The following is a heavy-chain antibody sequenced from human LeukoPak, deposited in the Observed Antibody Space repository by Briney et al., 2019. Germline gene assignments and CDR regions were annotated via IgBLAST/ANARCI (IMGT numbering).Heavy chain of an antibody. Sequence: GGSLRLSCAASGFTFSSYGMHWVRQAPGKGLEWVAFIQYDRSNKYYADSVKGRFTISRDNSKNTLYLQMNSLRAEDTAVYYCAKDPSSFDYCGQGTLVTVSS. D-gene: IGHD6-13*01. CDR3: AKDPSSFDY. CDR1: GFTFSSYG. V-gene: IGHV3-30*02. CDR2: IQYDRSNK. J-gene: IGHJ4*02.